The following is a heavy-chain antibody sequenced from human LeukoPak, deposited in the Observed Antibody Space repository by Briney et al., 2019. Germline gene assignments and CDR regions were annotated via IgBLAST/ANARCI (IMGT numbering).Heavy chain of an antibody. D-gene: IGHD6-13*01. CDR2: ISSSGSTI. CDR1: GFTFSSYE. V-gene: IGHV3-48*03. J-gene: IGHJ6*02. Sequence: PGGSLRLSCAASGFTFSSYEMKWLRQAPGKGLVGVSYISSSGSTIYYADSVKGRFTISRDNAKNSLYLQMDSLRAEDTAVYYCARDRRGVAAAGTGGGSYYYYGMDVWGQGTTVTVSS. CDR3: ARDRRGVAAAGTGGGSYYYYGMDV.